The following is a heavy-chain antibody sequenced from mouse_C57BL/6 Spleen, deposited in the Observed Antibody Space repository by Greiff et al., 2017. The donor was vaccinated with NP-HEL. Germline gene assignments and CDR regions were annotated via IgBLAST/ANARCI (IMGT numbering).Heavy chain of an antibody. Sequence: EVQRVESEGGLVQPGSSMKLSCTASGFTFSDYYMAWVRQVPEKGLEWVANINYDGSSTYYLDSLKSRFIISRDNAKNILYLQMSSLKSEDTATYYCAREIITTNYYAMDYWGQGTSVTVSS. CDR2: INYDGSST. V-gene: IGHV5-16*01. J-gene: IGHJ4*01. CDR1: GFTFSDYY. D-gene: IGHD1-1*01. CDR3: AREIITTNYYAMDY.